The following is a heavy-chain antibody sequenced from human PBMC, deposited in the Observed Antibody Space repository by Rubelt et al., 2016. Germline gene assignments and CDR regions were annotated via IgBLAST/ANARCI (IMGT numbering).Heavy chain of an antibody. CDR3: ARGVAAPGTIHNWFDP. V-gene: IGHV4-34*01. CDR2: INHRGSI. D-gene: IGHD6-13*01. CDR1: GGSFSGYY. J-gene: IGHJ5*02. Sequence: QVQLQQWGAGLLKPSETLSLTCAVSGGSFSGYYWSWIRQPPGEGLEFIVEINHRGSITYNPSLKRRVTIAVDTPKNQISLQLSAVTAADTAIYYCARGVAAPGTIHNWFDPWGQGTLVTVSS.